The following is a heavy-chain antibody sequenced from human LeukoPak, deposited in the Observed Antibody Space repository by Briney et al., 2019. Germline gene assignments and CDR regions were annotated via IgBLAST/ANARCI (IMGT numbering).Heavy chain of an antibody. D-gene: IGHD4-11*01. V-gene: IGHV4-30-4*08. CDR3: ARAPTDYSNYVDWFDP. CDR1: GGSISSGDYY. Sequence: SQTLSLTCTVSGGSISSGDYYWSWIRQPPGKGLEWIGYIYYSGSTYYNPSLKSRVTISVDTSKNQFSLKLSSVTAADTAVYYCARAPTDYSNYVDWFDPWGQGTLVTVSS. J-gene: IGHJ5*02. CDR2: IYYSGST.